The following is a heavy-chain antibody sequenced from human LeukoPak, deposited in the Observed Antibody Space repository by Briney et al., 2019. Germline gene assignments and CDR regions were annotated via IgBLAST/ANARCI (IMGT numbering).Heavy chain of an antibody. CDR1: GGTFSSYA. D-gene: IGHD3-9*01. J-gene: IGHJ4*02. Sequence: GASVKVSCKASGGTFSSYAISWVRQAPGQGLEWMGGIIPIFGTANYAQKFQGRVTITADESTSTAYMELSSLRSEDTAVYYCARRYDILTGYLGYWGQGTLVTVSS. CDR2: IIPIFGTA. CDR3: ARRYDILTGYLGY. V-gene: IGHV1-69*13.